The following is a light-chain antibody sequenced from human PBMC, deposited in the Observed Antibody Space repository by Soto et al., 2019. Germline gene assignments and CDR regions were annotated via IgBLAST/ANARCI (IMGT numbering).Light chain of an antibody. Sequence: QSALTQPASVSGSPGQSITISCTGSSSDVGSYTLVSWYQQHPDKVPKLMIYEVSKQPSGVSVRFSGSRSGNTASLTISGLQADDDAGYFCWSYAGSFTYVFGTGTKVTVL. CDR3: WSYAGSFTYV. CDR2: EVS. V-gene: IGLV2-23*02. CDR1: SSDVGSYTL. J-gene: IGLJ1*01.